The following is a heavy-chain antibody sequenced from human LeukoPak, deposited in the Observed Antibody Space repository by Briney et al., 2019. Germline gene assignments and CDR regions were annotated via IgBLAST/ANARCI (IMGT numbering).Heavy chain of an antibody. CDR2: IRSKANSYAT. CDR3: TPDYGDYVSFGY. D-gene: IGHD4-17*01. CDR1: GFTFSGSA. Sequence: GGSLRLSCAASGFTFSGSAMHWVRQASGKGLELVGRIRSKANSYATAYAASVKGRFTISRDDSKNTAYLQMNSLKTEDTAVYYCTPDYGDYVSFGYWGQGTLVTVSS. J-gene: IGHJ4*02. V-gene: IGHV3-73*01.